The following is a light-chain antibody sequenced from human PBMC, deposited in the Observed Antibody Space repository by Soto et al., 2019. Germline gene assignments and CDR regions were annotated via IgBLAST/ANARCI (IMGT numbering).Light chain of an antibody. Sequence: EIVMTQSPATLSVSPGERATLSCRASQSVSSNLAWYQQKPGQAPRLLMYGASVRATGIPGRFSGSGSGTECTLTISSLQSEDFAVYYCQQYNNWPLTFGGGTKVDSK. CDR1: QSVSSN. V-gene: IGKV3-15*01. J-gene: IGKJ4*01. CDR2: GAS. CDR3: QQYNNWPLT.